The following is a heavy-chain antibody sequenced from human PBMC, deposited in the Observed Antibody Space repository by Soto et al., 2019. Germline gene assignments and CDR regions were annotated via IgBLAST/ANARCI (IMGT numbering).Heavy chain of an antibody. J-gene: IGHJ3*02. D-gene: IGHD2-21*02. CDR3: AGCGGDCYTHAFDI. CDR1: GYTFTSYG. V-gene: IGHV1-18*01. CDR2: ISAYNGNT. Sequence: ASVKVSCKASGYTFTSYGISWVRQAPGQGLEWMGWISAYNGNTNYAQKLQGRVTMTTDTSTSTAYMELRSLRSDDTAVYYFAGCGGDCYTHAFDIWGQGTMVTVSS.